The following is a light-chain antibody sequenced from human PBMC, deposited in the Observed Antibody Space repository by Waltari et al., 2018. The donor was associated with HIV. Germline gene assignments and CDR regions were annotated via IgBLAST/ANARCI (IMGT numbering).Light chain of an antibody. Sequence: DIVMTQSTESLAVSLGERASINCKSSQSVLYSSNNKNYLTWYQQRPGQPPKLLIYWASTRESGVPDRFSGSGSGTDFTLTISSLQAEDVAVYYCQQYYSTPYTFGQGTKLEIK. CDR2: WAS. CDR1: QSVLYSSNNKNY. V-gene: IGKV4-1*01. CDR3: QQYYSTPYT. J-gene: IGKJ2*01.